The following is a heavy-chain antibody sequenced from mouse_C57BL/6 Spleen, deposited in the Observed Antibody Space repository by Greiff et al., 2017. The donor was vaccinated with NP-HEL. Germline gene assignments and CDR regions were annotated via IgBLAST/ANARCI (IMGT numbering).Heavy chain of an antibody. Sequence: QVQLQQSGAELAKPGASVKLSCKASGYTFTSYWMHWVKQRPGQGLEWIGYINPSSGYTKYNQKFKDKATLTADKSSSTAYMQLSSLTYEDSAVYYCAKEETYYSKGIWFAYWGQGTLVTVSA. CDR2: INPSSGYT. CDR1: GYTFTSYW. CDR3: AKEETYYSKGIWFAY. V-gene: IGHV1-7*01. D-gene: IGHD2-5*01. J-gene: IGHJ3*01.